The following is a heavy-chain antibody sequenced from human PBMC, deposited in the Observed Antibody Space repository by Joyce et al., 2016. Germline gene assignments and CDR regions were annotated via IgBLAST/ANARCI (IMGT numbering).Heavy chain of an antibody. D-gene: IGHD3-10*02. J-gene: IGHJ6*02. Sequence: QVQLVQSGAEVKKPGASVKVSCKASGYTFTSYYLHWVRQAPGQGLEWMGIINPSGGTTMYAQKFRGRVIMTRDTATSTVYVELSSLRSEDTAVYYCARGHHDVPSRFRMDVWGQGTTVTVSS. CDR3: ARGHHDVPSRFRMDV. CDR1: GYTFTSYY. CDR2: INPSGGTT. V-gene: IGHV1-46*01.